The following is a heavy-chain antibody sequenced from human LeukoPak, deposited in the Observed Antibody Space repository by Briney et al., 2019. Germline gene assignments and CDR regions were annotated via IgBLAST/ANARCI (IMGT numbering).Heavy chain of an antibody. CDR1: GYSFTSYW. V-gene: IGHV5-51*01. Sequence: GESLQISCKGSGYSFTSYWIGWVRQMPGKGLEWMGIIYPGDSDTRYSPSFQGQVTISADKSISTAYLQWSSLKASGTAMYYCARLGTQYYDILTGYSGYFDYWGQGTLVTVSS. D-gene: IGHD3-9*01. CDR2: IYPGDSDT. J-gene: IGHJ4*02. CDR3: ARLGTQYYDILTGYSGYFDY.